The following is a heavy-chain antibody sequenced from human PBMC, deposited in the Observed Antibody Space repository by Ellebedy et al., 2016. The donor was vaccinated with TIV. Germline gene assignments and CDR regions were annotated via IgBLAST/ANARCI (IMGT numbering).Heavy chain of an antibody. J-gene: IGHJ4*02. CDR1: GLTFRRYG. V-gene: IGHV3-30*18. CDR2: ISSDGSRR. Sequence: GGSLRLXXAASGLTFRRYGMHWVRQAPGKGLEWVARISSDGSRRNYADSVKDRFTISRDNSKNTLFLHMNILRTEDTAVYYCAKPADPNPGYSASWATYFDYWGQGTLVTVSS. D-gene: IGHD6-13*01. CDR3: AKPADPNPGYSASWATYFDY.